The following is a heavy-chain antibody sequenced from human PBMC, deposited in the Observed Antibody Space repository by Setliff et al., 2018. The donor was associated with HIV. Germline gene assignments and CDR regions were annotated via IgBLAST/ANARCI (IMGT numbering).Heavy chain of an antibody. V-gene: IGHV3-21*01. CDR3: ARDTPPIY. Sequence: GGSLRLSCAASGFNVSNNYMTWVRQAPGKGLEWVSSISSSSSYIYYADSVKGRFTISGDNAKNSLYLQMNSLRAEDTAVYYCARDTPPIYWGQGTPVTVSS. J-gene: IGHJ4*02. CDR2: ISSSSSYI. CDR1: GFNVSNNY.